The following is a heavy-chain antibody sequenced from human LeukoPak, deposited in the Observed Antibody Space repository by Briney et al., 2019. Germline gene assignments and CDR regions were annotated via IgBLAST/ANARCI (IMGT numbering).Heavy chain of an antibody. D-gene: IGHD2-21*02. CDR1: GFTFDDYT. CDR2: ISWDGGST. CDR3: AKDNGMEAYCGGDCYLSS. Sequence: GGSLRLSCAASGFTFDDYTMHWVRHAPGKGLEWVSLISWDGGSTYYADSVKGRFTISRDNSKNSLYLQMNSLRTEDTALYYCAKDNGMEAYCGGDCYLSSWGQGTLVTVSS. J-gene: IGHJ4*02. V-gene: IGHV3-43*01.